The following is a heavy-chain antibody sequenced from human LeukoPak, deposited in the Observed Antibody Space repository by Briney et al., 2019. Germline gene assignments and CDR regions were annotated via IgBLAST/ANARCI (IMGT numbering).Heavy chain of an antibody. CDR1: GGSISSYF. J-gene: IGHJ5*02. Sequence: SETLSLTCTVSGGSISSYFLSWIRQPAGKCLEWIGRISTSGNINYNPSLKSRVTMSVDTSKNQGSLKLSYVTAADTAVYFCARGRLGDCSGGSCPGAVWFDPWGQGTLVTVSS. V-gene: IGHV4-4*07. D-gene: IGHD2-15*01. CDR3: ARGRLGDCSGGSCPGAVWFDP. CDR2: ISTSGNI.